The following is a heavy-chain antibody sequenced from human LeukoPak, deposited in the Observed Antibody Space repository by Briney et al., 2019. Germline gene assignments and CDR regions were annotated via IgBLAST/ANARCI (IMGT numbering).Heavy chain of an antibody. CDR1: GYTSTAYY. D-gene: IGHD4-23*01. CDR3: ARDRGTNGGAGTGEEDFDY. V-gene: IGHV1-2*02. CDR2: INPNSGGT. J-gene: IGHJ4*02. Sequence: ASVKVSCKASGYTSTAYYMHWVRQAPGQGLEWMGWINPNSGGTNYAQKFQGRVTMTRDTSIRTAYMEVSRLRSDDTAVYYCARDRGTNGGAGTGEEDFDYWGQGTLVAVSS.